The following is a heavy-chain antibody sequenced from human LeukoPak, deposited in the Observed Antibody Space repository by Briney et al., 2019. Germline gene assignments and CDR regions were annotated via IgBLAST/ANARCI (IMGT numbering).Heavy chain of an antibody. CDR1: GLTFSTSG. Sequence: PGGSLRLSCTTSGLTFSTSGFNWVRQAPGKGLEWVASIGPTGFDRYHADSIKGRFTISRDNANNFLYLQMDSLRAEETAVYYCATETNGRHYDYWGQGTLLTVSS. D-gene: IGHD1-14*01. V-gene: IGHV3-21*06. CDR3: ATETNGRHYDY. J-gene: IGHJ4*02. CDR2: IGPTGFDR.